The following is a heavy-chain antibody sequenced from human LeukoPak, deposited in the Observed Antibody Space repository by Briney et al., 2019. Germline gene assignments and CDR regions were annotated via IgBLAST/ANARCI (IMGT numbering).Heavy chain of an antibody. CDR2: IYKDGRT. J-gene: IGHJ4*02. D-gene: IGHD3-10*01. Sequence: GSLRLSCAASGFTFSDYYMSWIRQAPGKGLEWIGSIYKDGRTYYSSSLKSRVSISVDTSKNQFFLTLNFVTTTDTAVYFCARLLSHYYHGSGSDYWGQGTLVTVSS. CDR1: GFTFSDYY. CDR3: ARLLSHYYHGSGSDY. V-gene: IGHV4-38-2*01.